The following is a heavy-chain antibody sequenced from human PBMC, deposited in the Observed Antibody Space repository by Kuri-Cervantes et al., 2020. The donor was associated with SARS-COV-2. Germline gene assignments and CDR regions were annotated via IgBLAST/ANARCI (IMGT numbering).Heavy chain of an antibody. D-gene: IGHD1-1*01. CDR1: GGSISSYY. J-gene: IGHJ5*02. Sequence: GSLRLSCTVSGGSISSYYWSWIRQPPGKGLEWIGYIYYSGSTNYNPSLKSRVTISVDTSKNQFSLKPSSVTAADTAVYYCARYPRQLYWFDPWGQGTLVTVSS. V-gene: IGHV4-59*08. CDR3: ARYPRQLYWFDP. CDR2: IYYSGST.